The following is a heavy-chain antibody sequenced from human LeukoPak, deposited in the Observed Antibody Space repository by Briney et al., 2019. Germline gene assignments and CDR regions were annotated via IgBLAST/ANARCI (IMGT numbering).Heavy chain of an antibody. Sequence: ASVKVSCKVSGYTLTELSMHWVRQAPGKGLEWMGGFDPEDGETIYAQKFQGRVTMTEDTSTDTAYMELSSLRSEDTAVYYCATSCGGDCCYVYWGQGTLVTVSS. CDR1: GYTLTELS. J-gene: IGHJ4*02. D-gene: IGHD2-21*02. V-gene: IGHV1-24*01. CDR2: FDPEDGET. CDR3: ATSCGGDCCYVY.